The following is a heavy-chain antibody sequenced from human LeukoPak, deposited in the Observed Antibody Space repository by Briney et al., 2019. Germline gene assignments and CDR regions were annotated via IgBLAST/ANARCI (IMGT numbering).Heavy chain of an antibody. CDR2: INWNGGST. CDR3: ARDWFHAIDY. J-gene: IGHJ4*02. Sequence: PGGSLRLSCAASGFSFDDYGVSWVRQAPGKGLEWVSGINWNGGSTGYADSVKGRFTISRDNAKNSLYLQMDSLRAEDTAVYYCARDWFHAIDYWGQGTLVTVSS. D-gene: IGHD2/OR15-2a*01. V-gene: IGHV3-20*04. CDR1: GFSFDDYG.